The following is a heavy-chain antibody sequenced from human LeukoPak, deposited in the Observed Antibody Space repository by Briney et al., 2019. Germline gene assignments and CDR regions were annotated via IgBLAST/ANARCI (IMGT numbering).Heavy chain of an antibody. Sequence: SETLSLTCAVYGGSFSGYYWSWIRQPPGKGLEWIGEINHSGSTNYNPSLKSRVTISVDTSKNQFSLKLSSVTAADTAVYYCARGQRNYYGSGSCRDWFDPWGQGTLVTVSS. CDR1: GGSFSGYY. CDR2: INHSGST. V-gene: IGHV4-34*01. D-gene: IGHD3-10*01. J-gene: IGHJ5*02. CDR3: ARGQRNYYGSGSCRDWFDP.